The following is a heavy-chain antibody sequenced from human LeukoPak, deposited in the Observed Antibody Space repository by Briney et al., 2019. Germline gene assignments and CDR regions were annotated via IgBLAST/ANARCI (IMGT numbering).Heavy chain of an antibody. Sequence: SETLSLPCTVSGGSISSYYWSWLRQPPGKGLEWIGYIYYSGSTNYNPSLKSRVTISVDTSKNQFSLKLNSVTAADTAVYYCAREGWYYDSSVRQRGYSDHWGQGTLVTVSS. V-gene: IGHV4-59*01. CDR2: IYYSGST. CDR1: GGSISSYY. D-gene: IGHD3-22*01. CDR3: AREGWYYDSSVRQRGYSDH. J-gene: IGHJ4*02.